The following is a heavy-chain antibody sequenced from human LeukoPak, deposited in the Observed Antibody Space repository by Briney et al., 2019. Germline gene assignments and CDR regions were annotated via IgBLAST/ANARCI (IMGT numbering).Heavy chain of an antibody. J-gene: IGHJ4*02. D-gene: IGHD2-2*01. CDR1: GYTVSSSF. V-gene: IGHV3-53*01. CDR3: AREVISTPSYFDY. CDR2: IHRDDKT. Sequence: GGSLRLSCAASGYTVSSSFIYWVRRAPGKGLEWVSFIHRDDKTYYANSVKGRFTMSRDSSKNTLYLQMNSLGADDTAVYYCAREVISTPSYFDYWGQGILVTVSS.